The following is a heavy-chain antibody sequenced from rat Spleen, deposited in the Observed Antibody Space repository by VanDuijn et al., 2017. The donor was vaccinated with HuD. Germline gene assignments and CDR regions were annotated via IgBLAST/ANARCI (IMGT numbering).Heavy chain of an antibody. D-gene: IGHD1-9*01. Sequence: EVQLVESGGGLVQPGRSMKLSCAASGFTFRNFGMTWVRQTPTGGLEWVSTISNDGGNTYYRDSVKGRFTVSRDNAKSTLYLQMDSLRSEDTATYYCARRHYGYTDYFDCWGQGVMVTVSS. CDR2: ISNDGGNT. V-gene: IGHV5-25*01. CDR1: GFTFRNFG. J-gene: IGHJ2*01. CDR3: ARRHYGYTDYFDC.